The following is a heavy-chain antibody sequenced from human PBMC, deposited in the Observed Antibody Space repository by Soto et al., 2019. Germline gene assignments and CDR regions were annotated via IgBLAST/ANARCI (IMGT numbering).Heavy chain of an antibody. CDR3: ARAIKRWEVNYDFDF. CDR2: IVVDSNTA. D-gene: IGHD1-26*01. J-gene: IGHJ4*02. Sequence: QVVLLQSGAEVKEPGSSVRVSCQVSGSTFNNFAFSWVRQAPGHGPEWMGGIVVDSNTAEYSQRFQDRVTITADTSTDSLYMELGSLTFEDTAVYYCARAIKRWEVNYDFDFWGQGTLVTVSS. CDR1: GSTFNNFA. V-gene: IGHV1-69*06.